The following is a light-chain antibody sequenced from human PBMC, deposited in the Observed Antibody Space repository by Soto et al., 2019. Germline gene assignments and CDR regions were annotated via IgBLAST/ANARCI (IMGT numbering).Light chain of an antibody. CDR1: QSISSW. CDR3: QQYNSYSWT. Sequence: QLTQSPSFLSASVGDRVTITCRASQSISSWLAWYQQKPGKAPKLLIYKASSLESGVPSRFSGSGSGTEFTLTISSLQPDDFATYYCQQYNSYSWTFGQGTKVDIK. V-gene: IGKV1-5*03. J-gene: IGKJ1*01. CDR2: KAS.